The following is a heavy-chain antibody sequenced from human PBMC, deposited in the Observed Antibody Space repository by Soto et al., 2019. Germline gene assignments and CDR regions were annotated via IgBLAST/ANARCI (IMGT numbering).Heavy chain of an antibody. D-gene: IGHD6-19*01. CDR3: GVYKAGSGGNGY. V-gene: IGHV4-61*01. CDR2: QTGST. J-gene: IGHJ4*02. CDR1: GVSVTSGSHH. Sequence: QVQVQESGPGLVKPSETLSLTCAVSGVSVTSGSHHFLWIRQPPGKGLEWIGQTGSTNYNPSLKSRISISRDTSKDQFSLKLSSVTSADTAVYYCGVYKAGSGGNGYCGQGTLVTISS.